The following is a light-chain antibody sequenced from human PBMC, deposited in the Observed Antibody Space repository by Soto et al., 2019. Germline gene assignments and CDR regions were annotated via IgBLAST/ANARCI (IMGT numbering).Light chain of an antibody. J-gene: IGKJ5*01. Sequence: EIVLTQSPATLSLSPGERATLSCRASQSVSKYLAWYQQKPGQAPRLLIYDASNRAAGIPARFSGSGSGTDFTLTISSLEPVDFAVYYCQQRGSWPITFGQGTRLEIK. CDR3: QQRGSWPIT. CDR2: DAS. CDR1: QSVSKY. V-gene: IGKV3-11*01.